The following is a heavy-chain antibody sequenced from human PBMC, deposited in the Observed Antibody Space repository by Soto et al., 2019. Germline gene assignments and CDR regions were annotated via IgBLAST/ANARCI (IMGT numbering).Heavy chain of an antibody. V-gene: IGHV1-58*01. J-gene: IGHJ6*02. CDR1: GFTFTISA. Sequence: SVKVSCKASGFTFTISAVQWVLQARGQRLEWIGWIVVGSGNTNYAQKFQERVTITRDMSTSTAYMELSSLRSEDTAVYYCAVSSGQNYYYYGMDVWGQGTTVTVSS. CDR3: AVSSGQNYYYYGMDV. CDR2: IVVGSGNT. D-gene: IGHD5-12*01.